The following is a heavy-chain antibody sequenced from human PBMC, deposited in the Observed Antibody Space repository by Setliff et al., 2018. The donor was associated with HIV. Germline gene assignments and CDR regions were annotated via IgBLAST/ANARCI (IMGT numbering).Heavy chain of an antibody. J-gene: IGHJ4*02. Sequence: GASVKVSCKASGDTFTDYYIHWMQQAPGKGLEWMGRINPNNGVTFYGQKFQGRVTMTRDTSIMTAYMELGRLTYDDTAVYYCASFRGTGTTRSLDHLDYWGQGTLVTVSS. V-gene: IGHV1-2*06. CDR2: INPNNGVT. CDR1: GDTFTDYY. CDR3: ASFRGTGTTRSLDHLDY. D-gene: IGHD1-1*01.